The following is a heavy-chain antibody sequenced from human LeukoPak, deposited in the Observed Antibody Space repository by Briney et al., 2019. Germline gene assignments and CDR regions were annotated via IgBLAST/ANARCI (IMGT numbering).Heavy chain of an antibody. D-gene: IGHD1-14*01. V-gene: IGHV3-53*01. CDR3: ARRGTHDAFDI. CDR2: IYSGGST. CDR1: GFTFSSYS. Sequence: GGSLRLSCAASGFTFSSYSMNWVRQAPGKGLEWVSVIYSGGSTYYADSVKGRFTISRDNSKNTLYLQMNSLRAEDTAVYYCARRGTHDAFDIWGQGTMVTVSS. J-gene: IGHJ3*02.